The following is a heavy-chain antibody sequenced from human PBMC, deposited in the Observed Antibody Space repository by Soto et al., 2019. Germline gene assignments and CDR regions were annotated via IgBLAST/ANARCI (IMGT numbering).Heavy chain of an antibody. CDR2: IIPIFGTA. CDR1: GGTFSSYA. V-gene: IGHV1-69*13. Sequence: SVKVSCKASGGTFSSYAISWVRQAPGQGLEWMRGIIPIFGTANYAQKFQGRVTITADESTSTAYMELSSLRSEDTAVYYCARGSGYYYWDDYWGQGTLVTVSS. D-gene: IGHD3-22*01. CDR3: ARGSGYYYWDDY. J-gene: IGHJ4*02.